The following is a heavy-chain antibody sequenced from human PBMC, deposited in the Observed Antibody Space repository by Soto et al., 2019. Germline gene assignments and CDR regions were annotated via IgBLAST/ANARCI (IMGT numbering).Heavy chain of an antibody. V-gene: IGHV4-59*01. J-gene: IGHJ6*02. Sequence: QVQLQESGPGLVKPSETLSLTCTVSGGSISPYYWSWIRQFPGKGLEWLGYIYYRGSTDYNPSLQSRVTISVDTSKNQFSLNLSSVTAADTAVYYCARDLRFQGHDYADYLGYGMDVWGQGTTVTVSS. D-gene: IGHD4-17*01. CDR2: IYYRGST. CDR1: GGSISPYY. CDR3: ARDLRFQGHDYADYLGYGMDV.